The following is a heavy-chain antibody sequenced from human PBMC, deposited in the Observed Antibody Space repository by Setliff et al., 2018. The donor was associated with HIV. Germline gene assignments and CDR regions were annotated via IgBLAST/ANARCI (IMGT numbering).Heavy chain of an antibody. V-gene: IGHV3-48*01. J-gene: IGHJ6*03. CDR3: ARSVGKVTDPSTKVHYYYYYMDV. D-gene: IGHD4-4*01. CDR2: ISSSSSTI. CDR1: GFTFSSYS. Sequence: PGGSLRLSCAASGFTFSSYSMNWVRQAPGKGLEWVSYISSSSSTIYYADSVKGRFTISRDNAKNSLYLQMNSLRAEDTAVYYCARSVGKVTDPSTKVHYYYYYMDVWGKGTTVTVSS.